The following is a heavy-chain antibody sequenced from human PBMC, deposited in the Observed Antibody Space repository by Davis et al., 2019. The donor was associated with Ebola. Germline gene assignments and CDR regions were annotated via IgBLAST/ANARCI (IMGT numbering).Heavy chain of an antibody. D-gene: IGHD4-17*01. V-gene: IGHV1-8*01. CDR3: ARERWDGDYVVGNGMDV. CDR2: MNPNSGNT. CDR1: GYTFTSYD. J-gene: IGHJ6*02. Sequence: ASVKVSCKASGYTFTSYDINWVRQATGQGLEWMGWMNPNSGNTGYAQKFQGRVTMTRNTSISTAYMELSSLRSEDTAVYYCARERWDGDYVVGNGMDVWGQGTTVTVSS.